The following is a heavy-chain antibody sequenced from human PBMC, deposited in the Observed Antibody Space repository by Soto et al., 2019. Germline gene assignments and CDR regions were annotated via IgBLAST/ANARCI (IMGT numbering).Heavy chain of an antibody. Sequence: EVQLVESGGGLVKPGGSLRLSCAASGFTFSSYSMNWVRQAPGKGLEWVSSISSSSSYIYYADSVKGRFTISRDNAKNSLYLQMNSLRAEDTAVYYCSRTPYCGGDCYSLDDAFDIWGQGTMVTVSS. CDR1: GFTFSSYS. CDR3: SRTPYCGGDCYSLDDAFDI. D-gene: IGHD2-21*02. J-gene: IGHJ3*02. CDR2: ISSSSSYI. V-gene: IGHV3-21*01.